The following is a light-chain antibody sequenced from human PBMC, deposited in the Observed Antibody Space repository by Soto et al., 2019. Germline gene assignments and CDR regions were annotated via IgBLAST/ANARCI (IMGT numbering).Light chain of an antibody. J-gene: IGLJ1*01. CDR3: SSYASTTSLV. V-gene: IGLV2-14*03. CDR2: GVT. Sequence: QSALAQPASVSGSTGQSITISCTGSSSDIGYYNFVSWYQQHPGKAPKRLIFGVTNRPSGISDRFSGSKSGATASLTISGLQSEDEADYCCSSYASTTSLVFGTGSKVTVL. CDR1: SSDIGYYNF.